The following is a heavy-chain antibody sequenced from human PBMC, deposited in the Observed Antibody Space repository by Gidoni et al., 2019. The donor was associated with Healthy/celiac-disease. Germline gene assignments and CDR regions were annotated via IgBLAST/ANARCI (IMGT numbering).Heavy chain of an antibody. CDR3: ARSSLYADP. V-gene: IGHV3-30-3*01. D-gene: IGHD2-2*01. CDR2: ISYEGSNK. J-gene: IGHJ5*02. Sequence: QVQLVGSGGGVVQPGRSLRLSCAASGFTFRSYAMHWVRQAPGKGLEWVAVISYEGSNKYYADSVKGRFTISRDNSKNTLYLQMNSLRAEDTAVYYCARSSLYADPWGQGTLVTVSS. CDR1: GFTFRSYA.